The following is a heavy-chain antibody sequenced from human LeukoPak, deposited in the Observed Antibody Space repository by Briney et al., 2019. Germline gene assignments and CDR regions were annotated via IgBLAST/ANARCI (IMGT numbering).Heavy chain of an antibody. CDR2: INHSGST. Sequence: SETLSLTCAVYGGSFSGYYWSWIRQPPGKGLEWIGEINHSGSTNYNPSLKSRVTISVDTSKNQFSLKLSSVTAADTAVYYCARGLDYGDCLDYWGQGVQVTVSS. J-gene: IGHJ4*02. CDR3: ARGLDYGDCLDY. D-gene: IGHD4-17*01. V-gene: IGHV4-34*01. CDR1: GGSFSGYY.